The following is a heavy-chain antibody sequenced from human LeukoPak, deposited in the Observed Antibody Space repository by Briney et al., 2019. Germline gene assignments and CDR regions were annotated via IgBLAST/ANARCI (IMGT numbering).Heavy chain of an antibody. D-gene: IGHD1-26*01. J-gene: IGHJ1*01. CDR3: ARDHTGATLYFQH. V-gene: IGHV1-18*01. CDR2: ISAYNGNT. Sequence: ASVKVSCKASGYTFTSYGISWVRQAPGQGLEWMGWISAYNGNTNYAQKLQSRDTMTNDTSTSPAYMELRSLRSDDTTVYYCARDHTGATLYFQHWGQGTLVTVSS. CDR1: GYTFTSYG.